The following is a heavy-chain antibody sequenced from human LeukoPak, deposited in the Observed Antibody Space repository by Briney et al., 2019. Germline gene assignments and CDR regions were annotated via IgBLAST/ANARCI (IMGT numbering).Heavy chain of an antibody. CDR2: ISSSGSTI. CDR3: ARDPGVSISSGYDY. J-gene: IGHJ4*02. V-gene: IGHV3-48*04. Sequence: GGSLRLSCAASGFTFSSYSMNWIRQAPGKGLEWVSYISSSGSTIYYADSVKGRFTISRDNAKNSLYLQMNSLRAEDTAVYYCARDPGVSISSGYDYWGQGTLVTVSS. D-gene: IGHD3-22*01. CDR1: GFTFSSYS.